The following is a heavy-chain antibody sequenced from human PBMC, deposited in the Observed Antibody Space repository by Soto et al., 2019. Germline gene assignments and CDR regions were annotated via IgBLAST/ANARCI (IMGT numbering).Heavy chain of an antibody. CDR3: ARAAVAAGGPFDK. Sequence: WIRQPPGKGLEWIGEVNHGGSTNYNPSLKSRVTISSDTSKNHFSLTPRSVTAADTAVYYCARAAVAAGGPFDKWGQGALVTVSS. CDR2: VNHGGST. D-gene: IGHD2-15*01. V-gene: IGHV4-34*01. J-gene: IGHJ4*02.